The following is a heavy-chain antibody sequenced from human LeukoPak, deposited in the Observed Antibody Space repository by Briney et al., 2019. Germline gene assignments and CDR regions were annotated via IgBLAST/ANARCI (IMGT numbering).Heavy chain of an antibody. D-gene: IGHD6-19*01. CDR2: IYTSGST. V-gene: IGHV4-4*07. CDR3: ARDIAVAALDAFDL. Sequence: PSETLFLTCTVSGGSISSYYWSWIRQPAGKGLEWIGRIYTSGSTNYNPSPKSRVTMSVDTSKNQFSLKLSSVTAADTAVYYCARDIAVAALDAFDLWGQGTMVTVSS. CDR1: GGSISSYY. J-gene: IGHJ3*01.